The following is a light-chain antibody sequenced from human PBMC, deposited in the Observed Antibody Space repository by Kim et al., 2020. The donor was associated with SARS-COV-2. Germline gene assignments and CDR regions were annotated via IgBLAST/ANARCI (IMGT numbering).Light chain of an antibody. CDR2: WAS. V-gene: IGKV4-1*01. Sequence: DIVMTQSPDSLAVSLGERATINRKSSQNIFSSSKNKNYLAWYQQKPGQPPKLLIYWASTRESGVPDRFSGSGSGTDFTLTISSLQAEDVAVYYCQHYYDLPITFGQGTRVEIK. CDR1: QNIFSSSKNKNY. J-gene: IGKJ5*01. CDR3: QHYYDLPIT.